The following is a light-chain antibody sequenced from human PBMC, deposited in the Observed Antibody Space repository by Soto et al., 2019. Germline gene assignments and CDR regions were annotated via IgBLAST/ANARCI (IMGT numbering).Light chain of an antibody. CDR1: QSVDNY. V-gene: IGKV3-11*01. J-gene: IGKJ2*02. CDR3: KQRRRWPRT. CDR2: AAS. Sequence: EIVLTQSPATLSLSPGERATLSCRASQSVDNYLAWYQQKPGQAPRLLIYAASIRATGIPASFSGSGSGTDFTLTISSLAPGDFAVNYCKQRRRWPRTFGQGTKLEIK.